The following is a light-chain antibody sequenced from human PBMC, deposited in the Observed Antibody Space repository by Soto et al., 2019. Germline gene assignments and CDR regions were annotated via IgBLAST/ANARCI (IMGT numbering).Light chain of an antibody. CDR1: SSNIGAGYD. Sequence: QSVLTQPPSVSGAPGQKVIISCTGSSSNIGAGYDVHWYQQLPGTAPKLIIYGNSNRPSGVPDRLSGSKSGTSASLAITGLQVEDEADYYCQSYDSSLSAAVFGGGTKLTVL. CDR2: GNS. V-gene: IGLV1-40*01. J-gene: IGLJ2*01. CDR3: QSYDSSLSAAV.